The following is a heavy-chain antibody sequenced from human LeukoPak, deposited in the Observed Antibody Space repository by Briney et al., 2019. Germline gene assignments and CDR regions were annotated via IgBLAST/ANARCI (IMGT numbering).Heavy chain of an antibody. CDR2: IYYDGSKY. CDR1: GFISSTYI. Sequence: GGFLRLSCAASGFISSTYILTWVRQAPGKGLEWVAVIYYDGSKYFYADSVKGRFTISRDYSKNTLYLQINSLRAEDTAVYYCARIYGSGYAGDYWGQGTLVTVSS. D-gene: IGHD5-18*01. V-gene: IGHV3-33*08. J-gene: IGHJ4*02. CDR3: ARIYGSGYAGDY.